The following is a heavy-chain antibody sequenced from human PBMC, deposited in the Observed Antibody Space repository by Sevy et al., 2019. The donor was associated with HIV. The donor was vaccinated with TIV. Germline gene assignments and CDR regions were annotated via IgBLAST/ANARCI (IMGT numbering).Heavy chain of an antibody. J-gene: IGHJ6*03. V-gene: IGHV1-69*06. Sequence: ASVKVSCKASGGTFSSYAISWVRQAPGQGLEWMGGIIPIFGTANYAQKFQGRVTITADKSTGTAYMELSSLRSEDTAVYYCARGYSSSSYYYYYMDVWGKGTTVTVSS. CDR1: GGTFSSYA. CDR2: IIPIFGTA. CDR3: ARGYSSSSYYYYYMDV. D-gene: IGHD6-6*01.